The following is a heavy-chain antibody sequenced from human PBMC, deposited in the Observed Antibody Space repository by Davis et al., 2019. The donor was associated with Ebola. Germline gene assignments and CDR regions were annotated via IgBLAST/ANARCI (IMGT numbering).Heavy chain of an antibody. CDR1: GCSISSSSYY. CDR3: ARHDYGGNSGYFQH. J-gene: IGHJ1*01. V-gene: IGHV4-39*01. D-gene: IGHD4-23*01. CDR2: IYYSGST. Sequence: MPSETLSLTCTASGCSISSSSYYWGWIRQPPGKGLEWIGSIYYSGSTYYNPSLKSRVTISVDTSKNQFSLKLSSVTAADTAVYYCARHDYGGNSGYFQHWGQGTLVTVSS.